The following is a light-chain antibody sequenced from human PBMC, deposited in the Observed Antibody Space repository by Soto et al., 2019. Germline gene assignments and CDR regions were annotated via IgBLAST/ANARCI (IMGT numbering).Light chain of an antibody. J-gene: IGKJ1*01. CDR2: GAS. Sequence: TVMTQSPATLSVSPGGRATLSCRASQSISDTLAWYQQKPGQAPRLLIYGASTRATGIPDRFSGSGSGTDFTLTISRLEPEDSAVYYCQQYGSSPTWTFGQGTKVDI. CDR3: QQYGSSPTWT. CDR1: QSISDT. V-gene: IGKV3-20*01.